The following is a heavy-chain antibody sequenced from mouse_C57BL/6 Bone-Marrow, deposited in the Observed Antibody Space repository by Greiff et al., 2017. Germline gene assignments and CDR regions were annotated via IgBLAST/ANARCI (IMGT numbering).Heavy chain of an antibody. CDR2: IDPENGDT. Sequence: EVQLQQSGAELVRPGASVKLSCTASGFNIKDDYMHWVKQRPEQGLEWIGWIDPENGDTEYASKFQGKATITADTASNTAYMQLSSLTSEDTAVYYLTTPLSTAVVAKWYFDVWGTGTTVTVSS. D-gene: IGHD1-1*01. J-gene: IGHJ1*03. V-gene: IGHV14-4*01. CDR1: GFNIKDDY. CDR3: TTPLSTAVVAKWYFDV.